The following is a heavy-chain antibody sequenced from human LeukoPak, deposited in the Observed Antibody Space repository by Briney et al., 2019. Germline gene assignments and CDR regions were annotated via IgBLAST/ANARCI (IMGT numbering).Heavy chain of an antibody. D-gene: IGHD3-10*01. CDR2: INHSGST. J-gene: IGHJ6*02. Sequence: PSETLSLTCAVYGGSFSGYYWSWIRHPPGTGLEWIGEINHSGSTNYNPSPKSRVTISVDTSKNQFSLKLSSVTAADTAVYYCARGPHYYGSGRPNYCYYYGMDVWGQGTTVTVSS. V-gene: IGHV4-34*01. CDR3: ARGPHYYGSGRPNYCYYYGMDV. CDR1: GGSFSGYY.